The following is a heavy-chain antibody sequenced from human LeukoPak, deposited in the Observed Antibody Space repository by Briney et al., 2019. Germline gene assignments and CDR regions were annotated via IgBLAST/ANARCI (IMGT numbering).Heavy chain of an antibody. Sequence: PGGSLRLSCAASEFTFSSYDMNWVRQAPGKGLEWVSYINSSGNTIYYADSVKGRFTISRDNAENSVHLQMNSLGAEDTAVYYCARDPAYFGSNSWYRGFDYWGQGTLVTVSS. V-gene: IGHV3-48*03. CDR1: EFTFSSYD. D-gene: IGHD6-13*01. CDR3: ARDPAYFGSNSWYRGFDY. J-gene: IGHJ4*02. CDR2: INSSGNTI.